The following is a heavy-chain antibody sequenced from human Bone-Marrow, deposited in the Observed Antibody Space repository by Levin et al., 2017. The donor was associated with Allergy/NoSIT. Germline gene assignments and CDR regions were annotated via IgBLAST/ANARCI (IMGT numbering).Heavy chain of an antibody. Sequence: PGGSLRLSCAASGFTFSNYYLNWIRQPPGKGLEWVSYIGSTGSPIHYADSVKGRFTISRDNAKNSLYLQMNSLRAEDTAVYYCARGYSSYNAMNVWGQGTTVTVSS. CDR2: IGSTGSPI. J-gene: IGHJ6*02. CDR1: GFTFSNYY. V-gene: IGHV3-11*01. CDR3: ARGYSSYNAMNV. D-gene: IGHD6-19*01.